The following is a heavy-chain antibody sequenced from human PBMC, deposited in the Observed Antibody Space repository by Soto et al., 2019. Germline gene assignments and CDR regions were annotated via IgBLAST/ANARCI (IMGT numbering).Heavy chain of an antibody. V-gene: IGHV4-30-4*01. D-gene: IGHD3-10*01. Sequence: SETLSLTCTVSGGSISSGDYYWSWIRQPPGKGLEWIGYIYYSGCTYYNPSLKRRVTISVDTSKNQFSLKLSSVTAADTAVYYCARGSPPGVRGPTRGGMDVWGQGTTVTVS. CDR3: ARGSPPGVRGPTRGGMDV. CDR2: IYYSGCT. J-gene: IGHJ6*02. CDR1: GGSISSGDYY.